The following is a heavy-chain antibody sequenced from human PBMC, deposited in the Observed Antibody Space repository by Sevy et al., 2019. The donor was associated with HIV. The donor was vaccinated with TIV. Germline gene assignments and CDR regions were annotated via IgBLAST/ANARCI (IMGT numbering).Heavy chain of an antibody. CDR3: VRDDRDSYFDY. D-gene: IGHD3-22*01. CDR2: INPDSGGP. Sequence: ASVKVSCKASGYTFTGYYMHWVQQAPGQGLEWMGWINPDSGGPNYAPKFQGRVTLTRDTSISTAYMELSRLKSDDTAVYYCVRDDRDSYFDYWGQGTLVTVSS. CDR1: GYTFTGYY. V-gene: IGHV1-2*02. J-gene: IGHJ4*02.